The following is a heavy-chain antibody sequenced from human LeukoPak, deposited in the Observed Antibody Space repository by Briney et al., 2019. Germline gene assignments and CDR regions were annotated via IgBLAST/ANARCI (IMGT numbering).Heavy chain of an antibody. CDR2: ISGYNGKT. J-gene: IGHJ4*02. Sequence: GASVKVSCKASGYTFTSYGISWVRQAPGQGLEWMGWISGYNGKTNYAQKLQGRVTMTTDTSTSTAYMELRSLRSDDTAVYYCAGDYRDVLLWFGELSKWGQGTLVTVSS. CDR3: AGDYRDVLLWFGELSK. D-gene: IGHD3-10*01. CDR1: GYTFTSYG. V-gene: IGHV1-18*01.